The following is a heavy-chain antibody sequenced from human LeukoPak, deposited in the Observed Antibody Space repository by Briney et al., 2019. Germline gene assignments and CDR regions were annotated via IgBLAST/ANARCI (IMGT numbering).Heavy chain of an antibody. Sequence: GGSLRLSCAASGFTFDDYGMSWVRQAPGKGLEWVSGLNRNGDITGYADSVKGRFIISRDNAKNSLYLQMNSLRAEDTALYHCARKGVGGELGGFDYWGQGTLVTVSS. V-gene: IGHV3-20*01. D-gene: IGHD3-16*01. CDR3: ARKGVGGELGGFDY. CDR2: LNRNGDIT. J-gene: IGHJ4*02. CDR1: GFTFDDYG.